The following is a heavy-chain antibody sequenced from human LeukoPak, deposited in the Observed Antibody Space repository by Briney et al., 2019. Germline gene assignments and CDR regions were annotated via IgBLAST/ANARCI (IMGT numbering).Heavy chain of an antibody. CDR1: VFTFSSHA. D-gene: IGHD5-12*01. V-gene: IGHV3-64*02. Sequence: GGSLRLSCSAYVFTFSSHAMEWVRQARGKGLEYDSAISSNGGSTNYADSVKGRFTISRDNSKNTVYLQMGSLRAEDMAVYYCARGRGLRLPEPLDYWGQGTLVTVSS. CDR3: ARGRGLRLPEPLDY. CDR2: ISSNGGST. J-gene: IGHJ4*02.